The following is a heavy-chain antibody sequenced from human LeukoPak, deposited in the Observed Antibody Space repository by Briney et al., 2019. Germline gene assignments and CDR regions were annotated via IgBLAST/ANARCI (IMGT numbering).Heavy chain of an antibody. CDR1: GFTFSSYA. J-gene: IGHJ3*02. CDR2: ISYDGSNK. D-gene: IGHD4-17*01. CDR3: SLLYGDYETDAFDI. Sequence: GGSLRLSCAASGFTFSSYAMHWVRQAPGKGLEWVAVISYDGSNKYYADSVKGRFTISRDNSKNTLYLQMNSLRAEDTAVYYCSLLYGDYETDAFDIWGQGTMVTVSS. V-gene: IGHV3-30-3*01.